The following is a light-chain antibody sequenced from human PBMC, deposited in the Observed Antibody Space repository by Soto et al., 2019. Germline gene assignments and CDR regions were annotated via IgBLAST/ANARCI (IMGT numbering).Light chain of an antibody. V-gene: IGKV1-39*01. Sequence: IQMTQSPSSLSASVGDRVTITCRASQSISSYLNWYQQKPGKAPKFLIYAASSLQSGVPSRFSGSGSGTDFTLTISSLQPEDFATYYCQQSYSTLAWTFGQGTKVEIK. CDR3: QQSYSTLAWT. J-gene: IGKJ1*01. CDR1: QSISSY. CDR2: AAS.